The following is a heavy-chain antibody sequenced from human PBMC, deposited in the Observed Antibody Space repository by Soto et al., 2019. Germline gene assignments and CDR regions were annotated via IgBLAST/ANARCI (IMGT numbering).Heavy chain of an antibody. D-gene: IGHD3-3*01. CDR1: GYTFTNYA. V-gene: IGHV1-18*01. CDR3: ARDGRAFSIFGETMDV. Sequence: VQLLQSGGEVRKPGASVKVSCKTSGYTFTNYAINWVRQAPGQGLQWMGWISAYSGDTKYAQRFQDRLTVTTDPSTTTASMELRSLRCDDTAVYYCARDGRAFSIFGETMDVWGQGTTVTVSS. J-gene: IGHJ6*02. CDR2: ISAYSGDT.